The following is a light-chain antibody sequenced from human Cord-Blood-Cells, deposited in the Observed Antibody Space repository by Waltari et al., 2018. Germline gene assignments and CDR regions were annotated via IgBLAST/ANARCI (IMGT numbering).Light chain of an antibody. J-gene: IGKJ4*01. V-gene: IGKV1-5*01. CDR2: DAS. Sequence: DIQMPQSPSTLSASVGDRATIPCRAIQSISSWLAWYQQKPGHAPKLLIYDASSLESGVLPRFGGSGSGTEFTLTLRSLQPDDFATYYCQQYKSYAPTFGGGTKVEIK. CDR1: QSISSW. CDR3: QQYKSYAPT.